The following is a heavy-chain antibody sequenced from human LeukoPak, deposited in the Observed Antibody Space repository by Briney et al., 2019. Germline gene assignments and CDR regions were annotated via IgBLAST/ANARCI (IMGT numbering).Heavy chain of an antibody. V-gene: IGHV4-38-2*01. CDR2: IYYSGST. Sequence: KPLETLSLTCAVSGYSISSGYYWGWIRQPPGKGLEWIGSIYYSGSTYYNPSLKSRVTISVDTSKNQFSLKLSSVTAADTAVYYCANSRECSIGWWAYWGQGTLVTVSS. CDR3: ANSRECSIGWWAY. D-gene: IGHD6-19*01. CDR1: GYSISSGYY. J-gene: IGHJ4*02.